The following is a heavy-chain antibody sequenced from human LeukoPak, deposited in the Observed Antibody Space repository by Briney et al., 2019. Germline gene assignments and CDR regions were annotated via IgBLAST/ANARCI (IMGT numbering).Heavy chain of an antibody. Sequence: PGGSLRLSCAASGFTFSSYAMSWVRQAPGKGLEWVSAINGIGGSTYYADSVKGRFTISRDNSKNTLYLQMNSLRAEDTAVYYCAKYAGPYGSGSSPFDYWGQGTLVTVSS. V-gene: IGHV3-23*01. CDR3: AKYAGPYGSGSSPFDY. D-gene: IGHD3-10*01. J-gene: IGHJ4*02. CDR2: INGIGGST. CDR1: GFTFSSYA.